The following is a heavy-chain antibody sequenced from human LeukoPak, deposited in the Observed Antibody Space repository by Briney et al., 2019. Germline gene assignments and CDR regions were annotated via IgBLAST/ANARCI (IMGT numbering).Heavy chain of an antibody. CDR2: ISSSSSYI. V-gene: IGHV3-21*01. D-gene: IGHD2-15*01. CDR3: ARDIVVVDRGGWFDP. Sequence: PGGSLRLSCAASGFTFSSYSMNWVRQAPGKGLEWVSSISSSSSYIYYADSVKGRFTISRDNAKNSLYLQMNSLRAEDTAVYYCARDIVVVDRGGWFDPWGQGTLVTVSS. J-gene: IGHJ5*02. CDR1: GFTFSSYS.